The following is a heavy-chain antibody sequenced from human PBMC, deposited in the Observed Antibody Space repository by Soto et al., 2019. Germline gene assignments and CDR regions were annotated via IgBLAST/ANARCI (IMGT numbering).Heavy chain of an antibody. Sequence: AASVKVSCKTSGYIFTDYYMHWVRQAPGQGLEWMGWINPKSGGTKYAQKFQGRLTMTRDTSISTASMELRGLKSDDTAVYYCARMWDYKYGMDVWGQGTTVTVSS. CDR1: GYIFTDYY. CDR3: ARMWDYKYGMDV. J-gene: IGHJ6*02. CDR2: INPKSGGT. V-gene: IGHV1-2*02. D-gene: IGHD1-26*01.